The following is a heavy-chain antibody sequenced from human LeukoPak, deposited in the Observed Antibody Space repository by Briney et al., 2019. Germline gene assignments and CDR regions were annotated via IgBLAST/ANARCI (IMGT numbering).Heavy chain of an antibody. CDR2: INPSGGST. V-gene: IGHV1-46*01. J-gene: IGHJ4*02. D-gene: IGHD1-26*01. CDR1: GYTFTSYY. Sequence: ASVKVSCKASGYTFTSYYMHWVRQAPGQGLEGMGIINPSGGSTSYAQKFQGRVTMTRDTSTSTAYMELRSLRSDDTAVYYCAGWSGSSLDYWGQGTLVTVSS. CDR3: AGWSGSSLDY.